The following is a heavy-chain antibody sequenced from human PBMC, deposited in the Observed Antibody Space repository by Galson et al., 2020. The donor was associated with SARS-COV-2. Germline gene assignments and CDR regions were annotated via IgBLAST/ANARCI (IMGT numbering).Heavy chain of an antibody. Sequence: KIGESLKISCEASVFTLNDHSVNWVRQAPGKGLEWVSSISNDGTHIFYADSMKGRLTISRDNAKKSVFLQMHSLRVEDTAIYYCAGKGVLTSADAFDMWGQGTMVTVAS. CDR2: ISNDGTHI. J-gene: IGHJ3*02. D-gene: IGHD2-2*01. CDR1: VFTLNDHS. CDR3: AGKGVLTSADAFDM. V-gene: IGHV3-21*01.